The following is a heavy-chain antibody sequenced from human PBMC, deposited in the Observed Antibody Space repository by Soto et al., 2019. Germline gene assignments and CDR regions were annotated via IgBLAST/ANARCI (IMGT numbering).Heavy chain of an antibody. J-gene: IGHJ4*02. CDR3: AKDRSYYDSSGYYWLDY. D-gene: IGHD3-22*01. Sequence: GGSLRLSCAASGFIFDDYAMHWVRQAPGKGLEWVSGISWNSGGIGYADSVKGRFTISRDNAKNSLYLQMNSLRTEDTAVYYCAKDRSYYDSSGYYWLDYWGQGTLVTVSS. CDR1: GFIFDDYA. V-gene: IGHV3-9*01. CDR2: ISWNSGGI.